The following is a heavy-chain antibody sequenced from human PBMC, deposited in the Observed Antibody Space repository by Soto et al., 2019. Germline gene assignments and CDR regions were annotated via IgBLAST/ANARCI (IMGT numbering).Heavy chain of an antibody. D-gene: IGHD3-10*01. V-gene: IGHV1-69*12. CDR1: GGTFSSYA. Sequence: QVQLVQSGAEVKKPGSSVKVSCKASGGTFSSYAISWVRQAPGQGLEWMGGIIPIFGTANYAQKFQGRVTITADESPSTAYMELSSPRSEDTAVYYCARYHTGVRFYYGMDVWGQGTTVTVSS. CDR3: ARYHTGVRFYYGMDV. CDR2: IIPIFGTA. J-gene: IGHJ6*02.